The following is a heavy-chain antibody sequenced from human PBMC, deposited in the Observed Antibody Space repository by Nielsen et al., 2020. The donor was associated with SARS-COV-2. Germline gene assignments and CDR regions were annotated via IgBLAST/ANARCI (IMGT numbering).Heavy chain of an antibody. CDR3: ARDSSGWYRYDSFDI. CDR1: GYTFTSYG. Sequence: ASVKVSCKASGYTFTSYGISWVRQAPGQGLEWMGWISAYNGNTNYAQKLQGRVTMPTDKSTSTAYMELRSLRSDDTAVYYCARDSSGWYRYDSFDIWGQGTMVTVSS. CDR2: ISAYNGNT. V-gene: IGHV1-18*01. J-gene: IGHJ3*02. D-gene: IGHD6-19*01.